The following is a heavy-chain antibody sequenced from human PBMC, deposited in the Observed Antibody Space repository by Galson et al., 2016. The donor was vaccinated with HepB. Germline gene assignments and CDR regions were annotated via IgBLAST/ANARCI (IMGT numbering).Heavy chain of an antibody. V-gene: IGHV4-59*01. J-gene: IGHJ5*01. CDR1: GDSISSSS. CDR3: SRQGLNSDYAAADS. CDR2: ISYSGNT. D-gene: IGHD5-12*01. Sequence: SETLSLTCTVSGDSISSSSWSWLRQPPGNRPEWIGYISYSGNTNYTPSLRSRVTISRDTSRNQFSLKLTSVTAADTAVYYCSRQGLNSDYAAADSWGQGTLVTVSS.